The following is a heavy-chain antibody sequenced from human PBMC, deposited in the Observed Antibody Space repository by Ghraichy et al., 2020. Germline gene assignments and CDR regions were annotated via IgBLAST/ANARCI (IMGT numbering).Heavy chain of an antibody. CDR3: AKAWGYCSGGTCPSYNWFDP. D-gene: IGHD2-15*01. V-gene: IGHV3-23*01. CDR2: IGASGGST. J-gene: IGHJ5*02. Sequence: GGSLRLSCAASGFTFSNYVMSWVRQAPGKGLEWVSTIGASGGSTYSADSVKGRFTISRDNSKNTLYLQMDSLRAEDAAVYYCAKAWGYCSGGTCPSYNWFDPWGQGTRVTVSS. CDR1: GFTFSNYV.